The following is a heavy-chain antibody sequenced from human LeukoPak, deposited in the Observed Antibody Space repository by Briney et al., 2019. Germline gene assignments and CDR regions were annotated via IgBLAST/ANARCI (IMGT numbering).Heavy chain of an antibody. D-gene: IGHD4-11*01. CDR2: ISAYKGNT. CDR3: AREVTNDYINWFDP. Sequence: EASVRVSCKASGYTFTSYGISWVRQAPGQGLEWMGWISAYKGNTNYAQKLQGRVTMTTDTSTSTAYMELRSLRSDDTAVYYCAREVTNDYINWFDPWGQGTLVTVSS. V-gene: IGHV1-18*01. CDR1: GYTFTSYG. J-gene: IGHJ5*02.